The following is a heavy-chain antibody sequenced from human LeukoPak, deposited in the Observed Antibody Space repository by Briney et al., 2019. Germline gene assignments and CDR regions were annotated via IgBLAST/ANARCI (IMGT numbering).Heavy chain of an antibody. D-gene: IGHD3-10*01. V-gene: IGHV3-21*01. CDR1: GFTFSSYS. CDR3: ARLPFGTMVRGVTYGMDV. J-gene: IGHJ6*02. CDR2: ISSSSSYI. Sequence: PGGSLRLSCAASGFTFSSYSMNWVRQAPGKGLEWVSSISSSSSYIYYADPVKGRFTISRDNAKNSLYLQMNSLRAEDTAVYYCARLPFGTMVRGVTYGMDVWGQGTTVTVSS.